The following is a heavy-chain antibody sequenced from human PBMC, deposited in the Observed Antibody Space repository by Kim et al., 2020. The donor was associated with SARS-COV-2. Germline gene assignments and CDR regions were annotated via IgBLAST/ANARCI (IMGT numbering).Heavy chain of an antibody. D-gene: IGHD2-2*01. V-gene: IGHV4-4*09. Sequence: YNPSRKSRVTISVDTSKNQFSLKRSSVTAADTAVYYCARKRESTAGAFDIWGQGTMVTVSS. CDR3: ARKRESTAGAFDI. J-gene: IGHJ3*02.